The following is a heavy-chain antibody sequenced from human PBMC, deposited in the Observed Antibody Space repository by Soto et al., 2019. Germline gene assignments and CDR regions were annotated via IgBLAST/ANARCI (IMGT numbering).Heavy chain of an antibody. CDR1: GGSISSYY. J-gene: IGHJ6*02. CDR3: ARQGVGPLHGLVDV. Sequence: QVQLQESGPGLVKPSETLSLSCTVSGGSISSYYWSWFRQSPGKRMEWIGYVHHSWGSSYNPSLQSRVAISLATSKSQFSLKVTSVTATDTAVYYCARQGVGPLHGLVDVWGQGTTVTVSS. CDR2: VHHSWGS. D-gene: IGHD1-26*01. V-gene: IGHV4-59*08.